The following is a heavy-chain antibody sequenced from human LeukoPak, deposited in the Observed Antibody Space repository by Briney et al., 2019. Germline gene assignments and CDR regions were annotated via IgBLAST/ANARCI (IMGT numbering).Heavy chain of an antibody. D-gene: IGHD6-6*01. V-gene: IGHV3-74*01. CDR3: ARDQVRGSSSPYYFDY. Sequence: PGRSLRLSCAASGFTFSSYWMHWVRQAPGKGLVWVSRINTDGSSTSYADPVKGRFTISRDNAKNTLYLQMNSLRAEDTAVYYCARDQVRGSSSPYYFDYWGQGTLVTVSS. CDR1: GFTFSSYW. CDR2: INTDGSST. J-gene: IGHJ4*02.